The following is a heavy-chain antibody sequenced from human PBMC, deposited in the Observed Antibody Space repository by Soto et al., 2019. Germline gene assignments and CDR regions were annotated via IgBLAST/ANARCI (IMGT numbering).Heavy chain of an antibody. D-gene: IGHD3-9*01. V-gene: IGHV1-69*13. CDR1: GGTFSSYA. CDR2: IIPIFGTA. CDR3: ARDRMVYYDILTGHCNRTYYSDY. J-gene: IGHJ4*02. Sequence: SVKVSCKASGGTFSSYAISWVRQAPGQGLEWMGGIIPIFGTANYAQKFQGRVTITADESTSTAYMELSSLRSEDTAVYYCARDRMVYYDILTGHCNRTYYSDYWGQRTPVTVSS.